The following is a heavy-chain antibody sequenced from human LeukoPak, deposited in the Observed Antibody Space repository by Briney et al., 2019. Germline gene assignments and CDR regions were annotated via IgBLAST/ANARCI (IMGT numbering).Heavy chain of an antibody. Sequence: SETLSLTCAVYGGSFSGYYWSWIRQPPGKGLEWIGEINHSRSTNYNPSLKSRVTISVDTSKDQFSLKLSSVTAADTAVYYCARGLLWFGELFTEYYGMDVWGKGTTVTVSS. V-gene: IGHV4-34*01. D-gene: IGHD3-10*01. CDR2: INHSRST. CDR1: GGSFSGYY. J-gene: IGHJ6*04. CDR3: ARGLLWFGELFTEYYGMDV.